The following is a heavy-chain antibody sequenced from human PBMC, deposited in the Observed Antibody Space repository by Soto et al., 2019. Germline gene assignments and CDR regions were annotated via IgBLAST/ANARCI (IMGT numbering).Heavy chain of an antibody. J-gene: IGHJ6*03. CDR3: ARATAEVNYYYYMDV. D-gene: IGHD5-18*01. CDR2: IYSGGST. V-gene: IGHV3-53*04. CDR1: GFTVSSNY. Sequence: GGSLRLSCAASGFTVSSNYMSWVRQAPGKGLEWVSVIYSGGSTYYADSVKGRFTISRHNSKNTLYLQMNSLRAEDTAVYYCARATAEVNYYYYMDVWGKGTTVTVSS.